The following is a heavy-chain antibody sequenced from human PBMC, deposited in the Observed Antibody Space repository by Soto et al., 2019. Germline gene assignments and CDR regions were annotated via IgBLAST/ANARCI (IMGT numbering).Heavy chain of an antibody. CDR3: AKDKPPGSITMVRGFDP. CDR2: ISGSGGST. D-gene: IGHD3-10*01. CDR1: GFTFSSYA. J-gene: IGHJ5*02. V-gene: IGHV3-23*01. Sequence: GGSLRLSCAASGFTFSSYAMSWVRQAPGKGLEWVSAISGSGGSTYYADSVKGRFTISRDNSKNTLYLQMNSLRAEDTAVYYCAKDKPPGSITMVRGFDPWGQGTLVTVSS.